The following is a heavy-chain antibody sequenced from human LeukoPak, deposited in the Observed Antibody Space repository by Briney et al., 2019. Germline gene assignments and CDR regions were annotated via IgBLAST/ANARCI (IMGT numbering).Heavy chain of an antibody. CDR2: ISYDGNNR. CDR3: AKDHYYYDSIGYYYCDY. CDR1: GFTFSSYG. V-gene: IGHV3-30*18. Sequence: GGSLRLSCAASGFTFSSYGMHWVRQAPGKGLEWVAVISYDGNNRYYADSVKGRFTISRDNSKNTLYLQMNSLRAEDTAVYFCAKDHYYYDSIGYYYCDYWGQGTLVTVS. J-gene: IGHJ4*02. D-gene: IGHD3-22*01.